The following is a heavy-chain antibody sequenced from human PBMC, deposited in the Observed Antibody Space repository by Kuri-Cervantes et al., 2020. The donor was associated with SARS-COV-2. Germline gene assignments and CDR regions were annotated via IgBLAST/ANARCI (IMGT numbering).Heavy chain of an antibody. J-gene: IGHJ6*04. CDR3: ASYSERAMDV. CDR1: GFTFNAYW. V-gene: IGHV3-7*01. Sequence: GGSLRLSCETSGFTFNAYWMTWVRQAPGRGLEGVANIKQDGSEKWYVDSVKGRFTISRDNAKNSVYLQMNSLRDEDTAVYHCASYSERAMDVWGKGTTVTVSS. D-gene: IGHD6-13*01. CDR2: IKQDGSEK.